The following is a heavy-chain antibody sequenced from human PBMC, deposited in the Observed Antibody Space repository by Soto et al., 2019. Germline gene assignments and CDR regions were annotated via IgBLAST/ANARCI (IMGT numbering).Heavy chain of an antibody. CDR3: ARGGRYTYGYGDYSYGMDV. V-gene: IGHV1-46*01. Sequence: QVQLVQSGAEVRKPGAPVRLSCKASGYSFTSYHIHWVRQAPGQGLEWMGIINPGGGTTSYAQKFQGRVTMTRDTSARTVYMELSSLKSNDTAVYYCARGGRYTYGYGDYSYGMDVWGQGTTVTVSS. J-gene: IGHJ6*02. CDR1: GYSFTSYH. D-gene: IGHD5-18*01. CDR2: INPGGGTT.